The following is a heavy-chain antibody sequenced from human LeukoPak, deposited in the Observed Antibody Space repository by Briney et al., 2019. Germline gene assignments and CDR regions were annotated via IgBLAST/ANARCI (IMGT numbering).Heavy chain of an antibody. CDR1: GFTFSCYG. CDR2: IWYDGSNK. CDR3: ERDRFFKGDGGDFDY. J-gene: IGHJ4*02. Sequence: GGSLRLSCAASGFTFSCYGMHWVRQAPGKGLEWVAVIWYDGSNKYYADSVKGRFTVSRDNSKNTLYLQMNSLRAEDTAVYHCERDRFFKGDGGDFDYWGQGTLVTVSS. V-gene: IGHV3-33*01. D-gene: IGHD2-15*01.